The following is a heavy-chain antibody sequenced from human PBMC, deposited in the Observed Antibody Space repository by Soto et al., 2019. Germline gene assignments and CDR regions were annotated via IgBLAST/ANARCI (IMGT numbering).Heavy chain of an antibody. Sequence: SETLSLTCTVTVDSVNSYYWSWMRQPPGKGLECMGYVYYSGSTNYNPSLKSRVTISVDTSKNQISLRLKSVTAADTAVYYCERAETSGIHYFDYWGQGSLVTSPQ. CDR3: ERAETSGIHYFDY. J-gene: IGHJ4*02. CDR1: VDSVNSYY. V-gene: IGHV4-59*02. CDR2: VYYSGST. D-gene: IGHD6-13*01.